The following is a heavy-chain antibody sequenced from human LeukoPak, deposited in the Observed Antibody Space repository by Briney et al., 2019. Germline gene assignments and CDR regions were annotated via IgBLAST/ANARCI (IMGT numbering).Heavy chain of an antibody. Sequence: ASVKVSCKASGGTFISYAISWVRQAPGQGLEWMGRIIPILGIANYAQKFQGRVTITADKSTSTAYMELSSLRSEDMAVYYCARDLAGSYRRWFDHWGQGTLVTVSS. D-gene: IGHD1-26*01. CDR2: IIPILGIA. J-gene: IGHJ5*02. CDR3: ARDLAGSYRRWFDH. CDR1: GGTFISYA. V-gene: IGHV1-69*04.